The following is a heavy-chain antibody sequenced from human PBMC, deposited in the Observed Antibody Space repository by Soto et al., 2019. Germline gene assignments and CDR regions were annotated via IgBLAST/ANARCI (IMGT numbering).Heavy chain of an antibody. CDR2: VSDTVGGT. J-gene: IGHJ4*01. CDR3: AKQPTPWELPRFDQ. CDR1: GFTFNRYA. V-gene: IGHV3-23*01. Sequence: WGSLRLSCTATGFTFNRYAMSWVRQAPGKGLEWVSVVSDTVGGTNYADSVKGRFTTSRDNAKNTLFLYMNSLRADDTAVYYCAKQPTPWELPRFDQWGQGTLVTVSA. D-gene: IGHD1-26*01.